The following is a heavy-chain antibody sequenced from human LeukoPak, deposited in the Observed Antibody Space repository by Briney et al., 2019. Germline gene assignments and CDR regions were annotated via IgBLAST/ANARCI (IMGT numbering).Heavy chain of an antibody. CDR3: AKAARNYYDSSGYYFSPDY. Sequence: GRSLRLSCAASGFTFSSYAMSWVRQAPGKGLEWVSAISGSGGSTYYADSVKGRFTISRDNSKNTLYLQMNSLRAEDTAVYYCAKAARNYYDSSGYYFSPDYWGQGTLVTVSS. J-gene: IGHJ4*02. CDR1: GFTFSSYA. D-gene: IGHD3-22*01. CDR2: ISGSGGST. V-gene: IGHV3-23*01.